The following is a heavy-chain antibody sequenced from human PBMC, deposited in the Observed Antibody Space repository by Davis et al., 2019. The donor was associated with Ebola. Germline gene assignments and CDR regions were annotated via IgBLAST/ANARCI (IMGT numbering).Heavy chain of an antibody. CDR3: ARSTIYCSSTSCSDD. J-gene: IGHJ4*02. V-gene: IGHV3-53*01. D-gene: IGHD2-2*01. Sequence: PGGSLRLSCAASGFTFSSYAMHWVRQAPGKGLEWVSVIYSGGSTYYADSVKGRFTISRDNSKNTLYLQMNSLRAEDTAVYYCARSTIYCSSTSCSDDWGQGTLVTVSS. CDR2: IYSGGST. CDR1: GFTFSSYA.